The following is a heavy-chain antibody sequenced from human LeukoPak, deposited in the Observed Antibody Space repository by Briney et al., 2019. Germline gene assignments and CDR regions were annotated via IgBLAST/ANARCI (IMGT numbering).Heavy chain of an antibody. V-gene: IGHV3-23*01. J-gene: IGHJ4*02. CDR2: ISGSGGST. CDR3: ARWGGTRQFYFDY. CDR1: GFTFRNYA. D-gene: IGHD2-2*01. Sequence: GGSLRLSCAASGFTFRNYAMNWVRQAPGKGLEWVSGISGSGGSTYYADSVKGRFTISKDSSENTLYLQMNRLRVDDTAIYYCARWGGTRQFYFDYWGQGTLATVSS.